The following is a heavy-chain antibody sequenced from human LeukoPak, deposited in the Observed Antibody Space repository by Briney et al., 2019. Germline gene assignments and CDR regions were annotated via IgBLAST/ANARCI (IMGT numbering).Heavy chain of an antibody. J-gene: IGHJ4*02. CDR3: AKLFESGTYNNFFHY. Sequence: GGSLRLSCAAPGFTFSSYGMSWVHQTPGKGLELVSAITATSSSTHDADSVQGRFTISRDNSKNTLYIQMNSLRPEDTAIYYCAKLFESGTYNNFFHYWGQGTLVTVSS. D-gene: IGHD3-10*01. CDR1: GFTFSSYG. CDR2: ITATSSST. V-gene: IGHV3-23*01.